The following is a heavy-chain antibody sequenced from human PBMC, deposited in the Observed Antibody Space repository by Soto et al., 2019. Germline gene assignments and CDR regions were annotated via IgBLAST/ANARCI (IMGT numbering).Heavy chain of an antibody. V-gene: IGHV4-59*08. CDR2: IYDSECA. CDR1: GGSISSYF. D-gene: IGHD3-16*02. J-gene: IGHJ4*02. Sequence: QVQLQESGPGLVKPSETLSLTCTVSGGSISSYFWSWIRQPPGKGLEWIGYIYDSECASYNPSLKSRVTMSLDTPNNQFSLKLTSVTAADTAVYYCARTNRGQGFDFWGQGTLVTVSS. CDR3: ARTNRGQGFDF.